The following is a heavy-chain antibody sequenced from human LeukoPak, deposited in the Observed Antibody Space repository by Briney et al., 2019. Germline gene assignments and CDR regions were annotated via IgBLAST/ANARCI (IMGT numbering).Heavy chain of an antibody. D-gene: IGHD6-13*01. V-gene: IGHV3-20*01. Sequence: PGGSLRLSCAASGFTFDDYAMSWVRQAPGKGLEWVSGINWNGGSTGYADSVKGRFTISRDNAKNSLYLQMNSLRAEDTALYNCARGGRYSNSWPDYWGQGTLVTVSS. CDR3: ARGGRYSNSWPDY. CDR1: GFTFDDYA. J-gene: IGHJ4*02. CDR2: INWNGGST.